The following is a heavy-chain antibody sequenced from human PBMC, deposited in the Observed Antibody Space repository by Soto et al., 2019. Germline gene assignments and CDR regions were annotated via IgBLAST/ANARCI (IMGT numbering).Heavy chain of an antibody. CDR2: IIPMLGMS. D-gene: IGHD3-10*01. J-gene: IGHJ4*02. CDR3: AADYGSGSTPFDC. CDR1: GDTFNFYT. Sequence: QVQLVQSGAEVKKPGSPVRVSCTASGDTFNFYTISWVRQVPGQGPEWMGRIIPMLGMSNYAQKFQGRGPIMADKSTSTVYMNLSGLTSEDTAVYYCAADYGSGSTPFDCWGQGALVTVSS. V-gene: IGHV1-69*02.